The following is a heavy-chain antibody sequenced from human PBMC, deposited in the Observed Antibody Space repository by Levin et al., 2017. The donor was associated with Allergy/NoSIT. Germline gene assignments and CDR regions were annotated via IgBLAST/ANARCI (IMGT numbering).Heavy chain of an antibody. Sequence: RSQTLSLTCTVSGGSISSSSYYWGWIRQPPGKGLEWIGSIYYSGSTYYNPSLKSRVTISVDTSKNQFSLKLSSVTAADTAVYYCARRGGSSPSAWGQGTLVTVSS. V-gene: IGHV4-39*01. CDR2: IYYSGST. CDR3: ARRGGSSPSA. J-gene: IGHJ4*02. CDR1: GGSISSSSYY. D-gene: IGHD1-26*01.